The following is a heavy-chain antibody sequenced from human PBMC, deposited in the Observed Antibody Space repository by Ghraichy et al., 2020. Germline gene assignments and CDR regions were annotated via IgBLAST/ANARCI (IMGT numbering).Heavy chain of an antibody. V-gene: IGHV3-23*01. D-gene: IGHD3-3*01. J-gene: IGHJ4*02. CDR2: ISGSGGST. CDR3: AKGLISEDDFWSGPTGGFDY. Sequence: LSLTCAASGFTFSSYAMSWVRQAPGKGLEWVSAISGSGGSTYYADSVKGRFTISRDNSKNTLYLQMNCLRAEDTAVYYCAKGLISEDDFWSGPTGGFDYWGQGTLVTVSS. CDR1: GFTFSSYA.